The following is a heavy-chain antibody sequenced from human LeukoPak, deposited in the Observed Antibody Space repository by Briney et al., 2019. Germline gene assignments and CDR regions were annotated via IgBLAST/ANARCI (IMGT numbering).Heavy chain of an antibody. V-gene: IGHV3-33*06. CDR2: IWYDGSNK. CDR1: GFTFSSYG. Sequence: GRSLRLSCAASGFTFSSYGMHWVRQAPGKGLEWVAVIWYDGSNKYYADSVKGRFTISRDNSKNTLYLQMNSLRAEDTALYYCAKTTSGDYEFDCWGQGTLVTVSS. J-gene: IGHJ4*02. CDR3: AKTTSGDYEFDC. D-gene: IGHD4-17*01.